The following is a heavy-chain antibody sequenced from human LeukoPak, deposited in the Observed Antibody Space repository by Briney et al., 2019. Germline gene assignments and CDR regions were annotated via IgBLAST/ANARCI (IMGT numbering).Heavy chain of an antibody. J-gene: IGHJ4*02. V-gene: IGHV3-48*03. D-gene: IGHD3-9*01. CDR1: GFTFSSYE. CDR2: ISTSGRTI. CDR3: ARPPALNY. Sequence: GGSLRLSYAASGFTFSSYEMNWVRQAPGKGLEWVSYISTSGRTIYYADSVKGRFTISRDNAKNSLYLQMNSLRAEDTAVYYCARPPALNYWGQGTLVTVSS.